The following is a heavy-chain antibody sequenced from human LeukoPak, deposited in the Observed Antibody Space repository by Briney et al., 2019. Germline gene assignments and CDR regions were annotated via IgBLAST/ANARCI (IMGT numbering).Heavy chain of an antibody. V-gene: IGHV1-2*02. J-gene: IGHJ4*02. CDR2: INPNSGGT. CDR1: GYTFTGYY. CDR3: ARGGSSWRIRSFDY. Sequence: GASVKVSCKASGYTFTGYYMHWVRQAPGQGLEWMGWINPNSGGTNYAQKFQGRVTMTRDTSISTAYMELSRPRSDDTAVYYCARGGSSWRIRSFDYWGQGILVTVSS. D-gene: IGHD6-13*01.